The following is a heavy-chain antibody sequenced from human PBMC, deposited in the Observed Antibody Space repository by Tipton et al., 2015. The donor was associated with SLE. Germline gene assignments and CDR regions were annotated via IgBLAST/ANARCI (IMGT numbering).Heavy chain of an antibody. D-gene: IGHD3-3*01. CDR3: ARGPTVDDFWSGLLY. J-gene: IGHJ4*02. Sequence: SLRLSCAASGFSVSDTYLAWVRQAPGRGLEWVSVIFLNGGTFYTDSVKGRFIMSRDTSKNILYLQMDSLRDDDTALYFCARGPTVDDFWSGLLYWGQGAQVTVSS. CDR2: IFLNGGT. V-gene: IGHV3-53*01. CDR1: GFSVSDTY.